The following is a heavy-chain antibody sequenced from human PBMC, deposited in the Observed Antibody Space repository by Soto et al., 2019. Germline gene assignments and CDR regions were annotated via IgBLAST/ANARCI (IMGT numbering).Heavy chain of an antibody. CDR1: GFTFSSYA. J-gene: IGHJ3*02. CDR2: ISGSGGST. D-gene: IGHD2-8*01. CDR3: AKGYCTNGVCYRYDAFDI. Sequence: HPGGSLRLSCAASGFTFSSYAMSWVRQAPGKGLEWVSAISGSGGSTYYADSVKGRFTISRDNSKNTLYLQMNSLRAEDTAVYYCAKGYCTNGVCYRYDAFDIWGQGTMVTVSS. V-gene: IGHV3-23*01.